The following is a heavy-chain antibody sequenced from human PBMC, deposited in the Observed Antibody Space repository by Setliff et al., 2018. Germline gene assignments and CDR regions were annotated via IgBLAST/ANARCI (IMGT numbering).Heavy chain of an antibody. V-gene: IGHV3-15*01. Sequence: GGSLRLSCAASGFTFSDSWMGWVRQAPGKGLEWVGRIKSKTDGGTTDYAAPVKGRFSISRDDSKNTLYLQMNNLKTEDTAVYYCTRNTPDDYWGQGTLVTVSS. CDR3: TRNTPDDY. J-gene: IGHJ4*02. CDR2: IKSKTDGGTT. CDR1: GFTFSDSW.